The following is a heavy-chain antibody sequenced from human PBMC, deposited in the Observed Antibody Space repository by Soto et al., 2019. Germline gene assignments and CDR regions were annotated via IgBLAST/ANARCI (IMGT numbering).Heavy chain of an antibody. CDR1: GGSIGYSNYY. CDR3: AKLVVPTSSWFDP. Sequence: QLQLRESGPGLVKPSETLSLTCTVSGGSIGYSNYYWGWIRQPPGKALEWIGTIYYSGSTYYNPSLKSRVTMSVDTSKNQFSLMLTSVAAADTAVYYCAKLVVPTSSWFDPWGQGTLVTVSS. J-gene: IGHJ5*02. D-gene: IGHD2-21*01. CDR2: IYYSGST. V-gene: IGHV4-39*01.